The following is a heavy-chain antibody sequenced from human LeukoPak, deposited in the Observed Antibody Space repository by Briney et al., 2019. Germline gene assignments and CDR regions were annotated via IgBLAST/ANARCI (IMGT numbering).Heavy chain of an antibody. Sequence: GGSLRLSCAASGFTFSSYWMHWVRQAPGKGLVWVSRINSEGSSTSYADSVKGRFTISRDNAKNTLYLQMNSLRAEDTAVYYCAREFRGTTVVTPDDAFDIWGQGTMVTVSS. V-gene: IGHV3-74*01. J-gene: IGHJ3*02. CDR2: INSEGSST. CDR3: AREFRGTTVVTPDDAFDI. CDR1: GFTFSSYW. D-gene: IGHD4-23*01.